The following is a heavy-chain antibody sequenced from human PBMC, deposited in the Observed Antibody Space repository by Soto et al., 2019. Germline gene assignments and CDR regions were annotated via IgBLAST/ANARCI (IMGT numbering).Heavy chain of an antibody. CDR3: ARDWTDTAMGFDY. D-gene: IGHD5-18*01. CDR1: GCTVSSYA. CDR2: IIPIFGTA. J-gene: IGHJ4*02. V-gene: IGHV1-69*06. Sequence: SVKVSCKASGCTVSSYAISCVRQAPGQGLEWMGGIIPIFGTANYAQKFQGRVTITADKSTSTAYMELSSLRSEDTAVYYCARDWTDTAMGFDYWGQGTLVTVSS.